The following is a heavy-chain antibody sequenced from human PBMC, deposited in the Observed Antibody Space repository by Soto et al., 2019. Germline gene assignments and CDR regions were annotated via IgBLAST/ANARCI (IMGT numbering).Heavy chain of an antibody. CDR3: ARDLLSSSSSGGY. D-gene: IGHD6-13*01. Sequence: QVQLVESGGGVVQPGRSLRLSCAASGFTFSSYAMHWVRQAPGKGLEWVAVISYDGSNKYYADSVKGRFTISRDNSKNTLYLQMHSLRAEDMAVYYCARDLLSSSSSGGYWGQGTLVTVSS. V-gene: IGHV3-30-3*01. J-gene: IGHJ4*02. CDR1: GFTFSSYA. CDR2: ISYDGSNK.